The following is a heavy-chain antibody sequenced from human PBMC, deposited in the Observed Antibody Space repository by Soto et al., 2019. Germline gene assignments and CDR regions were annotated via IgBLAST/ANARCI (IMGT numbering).Heavy chain of an antibody. CDR1: GFTFSSYE. J-gene: IGHJ6*02. V-gene: IGHV3-48*03. Sequence: GGSLRLSXAASGFTFSSYEMNWVRQAPGKGLEWVSYISSSGSTIYYADSVKGRFTISRDNAKNSLYLQMNSLRAEDTAVYYCARGATRYYYGSGSNPPDVWGQGTTVTVSS. CDR3: ARGATRYYYGSGSNPPDV. D-gene: IGHD3-10*01. CDR2: ISSSGSTI.